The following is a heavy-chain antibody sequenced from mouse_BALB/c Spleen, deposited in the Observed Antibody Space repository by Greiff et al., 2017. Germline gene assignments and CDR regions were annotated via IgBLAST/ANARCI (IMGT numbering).Heavy chain of an antibody. V-gene: IGHV3-5*02. J-gene: IGHJ3*01. D-gene: IGHD2-4*01. Sequence: VQLQQSGPGLVKPSQTVSLTCTVTGISITTGNYRWSWIRQFPGNKLEWIGYIYYSGTITYNPSLTSRTTITRDTSKNQFFLEMNSLTAEDTATYYCARDKGGYDSPFAYWGQGTLVTVSA. CDR1: GISITTGNYR. CDR3: ARDKGGYDSPFAY. CDR2: IYYSGTI.